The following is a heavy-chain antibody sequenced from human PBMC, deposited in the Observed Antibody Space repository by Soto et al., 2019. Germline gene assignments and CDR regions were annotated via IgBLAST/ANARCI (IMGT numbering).Heavy chain of an antibody. CDR3: AKAPSRLQFPYQGYYFDY. D-gene: IGHD5-12*01. J-gene: IGHJ4*02. V-gene: IGHV3-23*01. Sequence: PGGSLRLSCAASGFTFSSYAMSWVRQAPGKGLEWVSAISGSGGSTYYADSVKGRFTISRDNSKNTLYLQMNSLRAEDTAVYYCAKAPSRLQFPYQGYYFDYWGQGTLVTVSS. CDR2: ISGSGGST. CDR1: GFTFSSYA.